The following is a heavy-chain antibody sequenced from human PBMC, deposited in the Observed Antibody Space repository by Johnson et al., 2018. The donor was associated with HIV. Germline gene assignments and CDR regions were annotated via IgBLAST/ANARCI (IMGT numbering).Heavy chain of an antibody. D-gene: IGHD2-2*01. CDR1: GFTVSSNY. V-gene: IGHV3-73*01. CDR2: IRSKANSYAT. Sequence: VQLVESGGGLVKPGGSLRLSCAASGFTVSSNYMSWVRQAPGKGLEWVGRIRSKANSYATAYAASVKGRFTISRENSKNTAYLQMNSLRAADTAVYYCAREVSSGGYCTTTTCYAAAFDIWGRGTMVTVSS. CDR3: AREVSSGGYCTTTTCYAAAFDI. J-gene: IGHJ3*02.